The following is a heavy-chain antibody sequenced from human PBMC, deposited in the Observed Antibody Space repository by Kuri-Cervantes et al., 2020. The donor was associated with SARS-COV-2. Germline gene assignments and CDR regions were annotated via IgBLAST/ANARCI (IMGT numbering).Heavy chain of an antibody. CDR3: ARDRYSSGWTDY. J-gene: IGHJ4*02. Sequence: GESLKISCAASGFTFSSYSMNWVRQAPGKGLEWVSFISSSSSYIYYADSVKGRFTISRDNAKNSLYLQMNSLRAEDTAVYYCARDRYSSGWTDYWGQGTLVTVSS. V-gene: IGHV3-21*01. CDR2: ISSSSSYI. D-gene: IGHD6-19*01. CDR1: GFTFSSYS.